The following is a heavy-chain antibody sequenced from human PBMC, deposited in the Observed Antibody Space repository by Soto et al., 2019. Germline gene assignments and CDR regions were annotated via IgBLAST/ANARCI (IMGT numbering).Heavy chain of an antibody. V-gene: IGHV1-69*12. CDR1: GGTFSGYA. CDR3: ASPDIAVAGLPFDY. J-gene: IGHJ4*02. Sequence: QVQLVQSGAEVKKPGSSVKVSCKASGGTFSGYAISWVRQAPGQGLEWMGGIIPIFGTANYAQKFQGRVTITADESTSTAYMELSSLRSEDTAVYYCASPDIAVAGLPFDYWGQGTLVTVSS. CDR2: IIPIFGTA. D-gene: IGHD6-19*01.